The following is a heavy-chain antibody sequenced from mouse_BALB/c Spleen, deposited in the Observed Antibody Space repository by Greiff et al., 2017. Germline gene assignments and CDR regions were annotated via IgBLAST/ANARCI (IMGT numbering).Heavy chain of an antibody. D-gene: IGHD6-2*01. Sequence: QVQLQQPGAELVKPGASVKLSCKASGYTFTSYWMHWVKQRPGQGLEWIGEINPSNGRTNYNEKFKSKATLTVDKSSSTAYMQLSSLTSEDSAVYYCARNSSLYYAMEYGGQGTSHTVSS. CDR2: INPSNGRT. J-gene: IGHJ4*01. CDR3: ARNSSLYYAMEY. CDR1: GYTFTSYW. V-gene: IGHV1S81*02.